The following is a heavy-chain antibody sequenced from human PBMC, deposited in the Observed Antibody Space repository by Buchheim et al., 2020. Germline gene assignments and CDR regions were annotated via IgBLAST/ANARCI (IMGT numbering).Heavy chain of an antibody. CDR3: ARGQGGSGSYIYWAYYYYYGMDV. CDR1: GYTFTSYD. J-gene: IGHJ6*02. D-gene: IGHD3-10*01. V-gene: IGHV1-8*01. CDR2: MNPNSGNT. Sequence: QVQLVQSGAEVKKPGASVQVSCKASGYTFTSYDINWVRQATGQGLEWMGWMNPNSGNTGYAQKFQGRVTMTRNTSISTAYMELSSLRSEDTAVYYCARGQGGSGSYIYWAYYYYYGMDVWGQGTT.